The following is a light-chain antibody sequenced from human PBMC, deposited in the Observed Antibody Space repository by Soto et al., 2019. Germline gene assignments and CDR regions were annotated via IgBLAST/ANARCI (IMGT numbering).Light chain of an antibody. CDR2: GAS. CDR3: QQYGRSPFT. Sequence: EIVLTQSPDTLSLSPGERATLSCRAGQSVSSSYLAWYQQKPGQAPRLLIYGASSRATGVPDRFSASGSGTDFTLTISRLEPEDFAVYYCQQYGRSPFTFGPGTMVDI. CDR1: QSVSSSY. J-gene: IGKJ3*01. V-gene: IGKV3-20*01.